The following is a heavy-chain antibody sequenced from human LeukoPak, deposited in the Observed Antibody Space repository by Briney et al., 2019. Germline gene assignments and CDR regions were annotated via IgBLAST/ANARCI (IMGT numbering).Heavy chain of an antibody. J-gene: IGHJ4*02. Sequence: GGSLRLSCAASGFTFSSYAMSWVRQAPAKGLEWVSAVSVSGGSTYYADSVKGRFTISRDYSKNTLYLQMNSLRAEDTAVYYCAGGPHDYFDYWGQGTLVTVSS. V-gene: IGHV3-23*01. CDR1: GFTFSSYA. CDR3: AGGPHDYFDY. D-gene: IGHD3-16*01. CDR2: VSVSGGST.